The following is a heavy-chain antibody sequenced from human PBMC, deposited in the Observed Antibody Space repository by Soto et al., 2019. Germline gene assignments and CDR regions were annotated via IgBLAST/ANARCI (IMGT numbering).Heavy chain of an antibody. D-gene: IGHD1-26*01. CDR1: GYTFTSYA. Sequence: ASVKVSCKASGYTFTSYAMHWVRQAPGQRLEWMGWINAGNGNTKYSQKFQGRVTITRDTSASTAYMELSSLRSEDTTVYYCARTLVGATPADYWGQGTLVTVSS. V-gene: IGHV1-3*01. CDR3: ARTLVGATPADY. J-gene: IGHJ4*02. CDR2: INAGNGNT.